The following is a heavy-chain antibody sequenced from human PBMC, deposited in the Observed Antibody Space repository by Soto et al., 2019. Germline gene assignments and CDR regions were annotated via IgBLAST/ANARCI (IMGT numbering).Heavy chain of an antibody. J-gene: IGHJ5*02. CDR2: IYYSGST. V-gene: IGHV4-59*08. CDR1: GGSISSYY. Sequence: QVQLQESGPGLVKPSETLSLTCTVSGGSISSYYWSWIRQPPGKGLEWIGYIYYSGSTNYNPSLKSRVTISVDTSRNQFSLKLSSVTAADTAVYYCARRQRYCSGGSCYHGWFDPWGQGTLVTVSS. CDR3: ARRQRYCSGGSCYHGWFDP. D-gene: IGHD2-15*01.